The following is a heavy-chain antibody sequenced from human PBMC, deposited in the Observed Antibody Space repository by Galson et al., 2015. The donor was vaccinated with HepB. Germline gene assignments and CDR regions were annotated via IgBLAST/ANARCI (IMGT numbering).Heavy chain of an antibody. Sequence: SVKVSCKAPGYTFSSYDISWVRQATGQRLEWMGWMNPNSGNTGYAQKFQGRVTMTRNTSISTAYVELSSLTSEDTALYYCARGRRDTAVAAPAAVLLDYWGQGILVTVSS. CDR2: MNPNSGNT. V-gene: IGHV1-8*01. CDR3: ARGRRDTAVAAPAAVLLDY. CDR1: GYTFSSYD. D-gene: IGHD6-19*01. J-gene: IGHJ4*02.